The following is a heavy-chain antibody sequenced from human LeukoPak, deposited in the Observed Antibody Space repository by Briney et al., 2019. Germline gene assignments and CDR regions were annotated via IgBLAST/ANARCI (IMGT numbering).Heavy chain of an antibody. V-gene: IGHV1-18*01. CDR1: GYTFTNYG. D-gene: IGHD5-12*01. Sequence: ASVKVSCKASGYTFTNYGIGWVRQAPGQGLEWMGWISAYNANTNYAQNFRDRVTLTTDTSTSAAYIELRSLTSDDTAVYYCARDWESDARTITDRWGQGTLVSVSS. CDR2: ISAYNANT. J-gene: IGHJ5*02. CDR3: ARDWESDARTITDR.